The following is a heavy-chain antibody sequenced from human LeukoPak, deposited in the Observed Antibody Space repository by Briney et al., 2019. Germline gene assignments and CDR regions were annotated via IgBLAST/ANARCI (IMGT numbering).Heavy chain of an antibody. D-gene: IGHD1-26*01. Sequence: PSGGSLRLSCAASGFTFSSYAMSWVRQAPGKGLEWVSAISGSGGSTYYADSVEGRFTISRDNAKNSLYLQMNSLRAEDTAVYYCVRVGATSGWYFDLWGRGTLVTVSS. V-gene: IGHV3-23*01. CDR1: GFTFSSYA. J-gene: IGHJ2*01. CDR2: ISGSGGST. CDR3: VRVGATSGWYFDL.